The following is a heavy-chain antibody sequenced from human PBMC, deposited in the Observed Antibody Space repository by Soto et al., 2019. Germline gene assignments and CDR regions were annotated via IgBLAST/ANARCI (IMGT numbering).Heavy chain of an antibody. CDR2: MNPKSGNT. CDR1: RYTFISYD. Sequence: QVQLVQSGTEVKKPGASVKVSCKASRYTFISYDINWVRQATGQGLEWMGWMNPKSGNTGYAQKFQGRVTITRNTAISTAYMELSRLRSEDTAGYYCARAPKWETTVTPYYFDYWGQGTLVTVSS. V-gene: IGHV1-8*01. CDR3: ARAPKWETTVTPYYFDY. D-gene: IGHD4-4*01. J-gene: IGHJ4*02.